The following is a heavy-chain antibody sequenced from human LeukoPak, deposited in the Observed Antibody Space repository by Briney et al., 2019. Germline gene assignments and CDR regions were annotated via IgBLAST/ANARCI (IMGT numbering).Heavy chain of an antibody. V-gene: IGHV4-34*01. D-gene: IGHD5-12*01. CDR3: ARVGGYSGPDAFDI. J-gene: IGHJ3*02. CDR2: INHSGSA. CDR1: GGSFSGYY. Sequence: SETLSLTCAVYGGSFSGYYWSWIRQPPGKGLEWIGEINHSGSAYYNPSLKSRVTISVDRSKNQFSLKLSSVTAADTAVYYCARVGGYSGPDAFDIWGQGTMVTVSS.